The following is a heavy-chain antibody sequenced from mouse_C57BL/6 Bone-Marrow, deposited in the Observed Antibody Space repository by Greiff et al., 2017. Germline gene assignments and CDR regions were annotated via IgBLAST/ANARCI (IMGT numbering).Heavy chain of an antibody. V-gene: IGHV1-63*01. D-gene: IGHD1-1*01. CDR1: GYTFTNYW. Sequence: VKLVESGAELVRPGTSVKMSCKASGYTFTNYWIGWAKQRPGHGLEWIGDIYPGGGYTKYNEKVKGKATLTADKSSSTAYMQFSSLTSEDSAIYYCARIGYYGSILYFDYWGQGTTLTVSS. CDR2: IYPGGGYT. CDR3: ARIGYYGSILYFDY. J-gene: IGHJ2*01.